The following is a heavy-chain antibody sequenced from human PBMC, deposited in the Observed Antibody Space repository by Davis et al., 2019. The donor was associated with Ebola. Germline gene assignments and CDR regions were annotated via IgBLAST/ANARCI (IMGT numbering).Heavy chain of an antibody. V-gene: IGHV1-2*06. CDR3: ARGGISMMVVPRDYYYGMDV. CDR2: INPNSGGT. Sequence: ASVLVSCKASGYTFTGYYIQWVRQPPGQGLEWVGRINPNSGGTNYAQKFQGRITMTRDTSISTAYMEVTRLRFDDTAVYFCARGGISMMVVPRDYYYGMDVWGQGTTVTVSS. D-gene: IGHD3-22*01. CDR1: GYTFTGYY. J-gene: IGHJ6*02.